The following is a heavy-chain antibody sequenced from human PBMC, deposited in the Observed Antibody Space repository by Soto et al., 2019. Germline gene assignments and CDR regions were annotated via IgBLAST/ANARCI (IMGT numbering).Heavy chain of an antibody. D-gene: IGHD4-17*01. J-gene: IGHJ4*02. V-gene: IGHV4-59*08. Sequence: QVQLQESGPGLVKPSETLSLTCTVSGGSISSYYWSWIRQPPGKGLEWIGYIYYSGGTNYNPSLKSRGTISGDTSKNPFCLTLSSVTPADTAVYYCARRYGDAFDFWGQGTLVTVSS. CDR3: ARRYGDAFDF. CDR1: GGSISSYY. CDR2: IYYSGGT.